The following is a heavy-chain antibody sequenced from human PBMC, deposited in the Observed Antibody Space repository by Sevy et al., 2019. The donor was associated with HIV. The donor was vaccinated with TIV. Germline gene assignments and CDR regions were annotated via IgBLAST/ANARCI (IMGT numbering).Heavy chain of an antibody. J-gene: IGHJ4*02. CDR1: GFIARSNH. D-gene: IGHD6-19*01. CDR3: ARESSGWMYYFDY. Sequence: GGSLRLSCVASGFIARSNHMSWVRQAPGKGLEWVSVIYIGGNTYYADSVKGRFTISRDNSKNTLYLQMNSLRAEDTAVYYCARESSGWMYYFDYWGQGTLVTVSS. V-gene: IGHV3-53*01. CDR2: IYIGGNT.